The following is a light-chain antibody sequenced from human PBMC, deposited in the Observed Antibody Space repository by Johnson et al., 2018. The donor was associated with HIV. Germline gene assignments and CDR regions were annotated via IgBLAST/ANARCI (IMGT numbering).Light chain of an antibody. V-gene: IGLV1-51*01. CDR3: GTWDSSLTSGGI. CDR1: SSNIGNHY. Sequence: PPSVSAAPGQKVTISCSGTSSNIGNHYVSWYQLPPGTAPKLLIYDNNQRPSGIPDRFSVSKSGTSATLGITGLQTGDEADYYCGTWDSSLTSGGIFGTGTKVTVL. CDR2: DNN. J-gene: IGLJ1*01.